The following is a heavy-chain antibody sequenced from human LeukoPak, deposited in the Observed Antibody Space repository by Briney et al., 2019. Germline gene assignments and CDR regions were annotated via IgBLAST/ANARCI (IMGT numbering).Heavy chain of an antibody. V-gene: IGHV5-10-1*01. CDR3: ARRYDILTGHNWFDP. CDR1: GYSFTSYW. D-gene: IGHD3-9*01. J-gene: IGHJ5*02. CDR2: IDPSDSYT. Sequence: GESLKISCKGSGYSFTSYWISWVRQMPGKGLEWMGRIDPSDSYTNYSPSFQGHVTISADKSISTAYLQWSSLKASDTAMYYCARRYDILTGHNWFDPWGQGTLVTVSS.